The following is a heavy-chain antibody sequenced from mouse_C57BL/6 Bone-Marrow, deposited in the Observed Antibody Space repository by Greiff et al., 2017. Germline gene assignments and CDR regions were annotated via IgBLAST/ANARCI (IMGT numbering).Heavy chain of an antibody. J-gene: IGHJ4*01. Sequence: VKLVESGPGLVQPSQSLSITCTVSGFSLTSYGVHWVRQSPGKGLEWLGVIWSGGSTDYNAAFISRLSISKDNSKSQVFFKMNSLQADDTAIYYCARKGQLRYYYAMDYWGQGTSVTVSS. CDR2: IWSGGST. D-gene: IGHD3-2*02. V-gene: IGHV2-2*01. CDR3: ARKGQLRYYYAMDY. CDR1: GFSLTSYG.